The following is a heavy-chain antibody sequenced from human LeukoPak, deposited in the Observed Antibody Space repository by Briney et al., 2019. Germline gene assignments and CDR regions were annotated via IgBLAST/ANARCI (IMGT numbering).Heavy chain of an antibody. D-gene: IGHD6-13*01. CDR1: GFTFSNFA. CDR2: ISYDGSNK. J-gene: IGHJ4*02. V-gene: IGHV3-30*04. Sequence: GGSLRLSCAASGFTFSNFAMHWVRQAPGKGLEWAAVISYDGSNKDYADSVKGRFTISRDNSKNTLYLQMNSLRAEDTAVYYCARPLDSSNNYFDYWGQGTLVTVSA. CDR3: ARPLDSSNNYFDY.